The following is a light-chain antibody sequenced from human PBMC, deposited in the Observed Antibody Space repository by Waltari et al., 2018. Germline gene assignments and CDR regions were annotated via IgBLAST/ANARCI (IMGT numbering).Light chain of an antibody. CDR1: QSVDTY. Sequence: EIVLTQSPATLSLSPGERATLSCRASQSVDTYLAWYQQKPGQAPRLLIYDASNRATGMPARFSGSGSGTDFTLTSSSLEPEDFAVYYCQQRSNWPPITFGQGTRLEIK. V-gene: IGKV3-11*01. CDR2: DAS. CDR3: QQRSNWPPIT. J-gene: IGKJ5*01.